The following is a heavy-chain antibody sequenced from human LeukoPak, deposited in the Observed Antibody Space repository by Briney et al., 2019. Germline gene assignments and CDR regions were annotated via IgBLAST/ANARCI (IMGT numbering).Heavy chain of an antibody. J-gene: IGHJ5*02. CDR1: GYTFTSYD. D-gene: IGHD3-22*01. V-gene: IGHV1-18*01. Sequence: ASVKVSCKASGYTFTSYDINWVRQAPGQGLEWMGWISAYNGNTNYAQKLQGRVTMTTDTSTSTAYMELRSLRSDDTAVYYCARDGLGYYYDSSGYGRYDWFDPWGQGTLVTVSS. CDR3: ARDGLGYYYDSSGYGRYDWFDP. CDR2: ISAYNGNT.